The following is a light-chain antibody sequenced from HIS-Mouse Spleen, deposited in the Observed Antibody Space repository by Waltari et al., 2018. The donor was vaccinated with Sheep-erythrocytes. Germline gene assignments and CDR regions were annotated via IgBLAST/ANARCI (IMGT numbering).Light chain of an antibody. V-gene: IGKV3-11*01. Sequence: EIVLTQSPATLSLSPGERATLSCRASQSVSSYSAWYQQKPGQAPRLLIYDASNMATGIPARFSGSGSGTDFTLTISSLEPEDFAVYYCQQRSNWYTFGQGTKLEIK. CDR3: QQRSNWYT. J-gene: IGKJ2*01. CDR2: DAS. CDR1: QSVSSY.